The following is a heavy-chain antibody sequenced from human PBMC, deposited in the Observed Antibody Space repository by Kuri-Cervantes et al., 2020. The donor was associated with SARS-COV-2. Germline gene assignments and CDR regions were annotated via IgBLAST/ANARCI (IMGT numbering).Heavy chain of an antibody. V-gene: IGHV3-48*04. J-gene: IGHJ3*02. D-gene: IGHD6-25*01. CDR1: GFTFSSYS. CDR3: ARDAARAAFDI. Sequence: GGSLRLSCAASGFTFSSYSMIWVRQAPGKGPEWVSYISSSSSTIYYADSVKGRFTISRDNAKNSLYLQMNSLRAEDTAVYYCARDAARAAFDIWGQGTMVTVSS. CDR2: ISSSSSTI.